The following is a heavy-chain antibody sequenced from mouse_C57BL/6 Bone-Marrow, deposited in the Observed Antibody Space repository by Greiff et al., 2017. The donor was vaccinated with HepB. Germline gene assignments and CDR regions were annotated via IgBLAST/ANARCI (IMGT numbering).Heavy chain of an antibody. CDR3: ARGWLLRWYCDV. J-gene: IGHJ1*03. CDR2: ISYDGSN. D-gene: IGHD2-3*01. Sequence: EVQLQQSGPGLVKPSQSLSLTCSVTGYSITSGYYWNWIRQFPGNKLEWMGYISYDGSNNYNPSLKNRISITRDTSKNQFFLKLNSVTTEDTATYYCARGWLLRWYCDVWGTGTTVTVSS. V-gene: IGHV3-6*01. CDR1: GYSITSGYY.